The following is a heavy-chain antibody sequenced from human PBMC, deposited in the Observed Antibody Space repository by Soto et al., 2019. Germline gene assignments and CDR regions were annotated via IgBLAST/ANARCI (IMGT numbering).Heavy chain of an antibody. Sequence: PSETLSLTCAVYGGSFSGYYWSWIRQPPGKGLEWIGEINHSGSTNYNPSLKSRVTISVDTSKNQFSLKLSSVTAADTAVYYCARGLPVDTAMETPFDYWGQGTLVTVSS. CDR2: INHSGST. V-gene: IGHV4-34*01. CDR1: GGSFSGYY. J-gene: IGHJ4*02. D-gene: IGHD5-18*01. CDR3: ARGLPVDTAMETPFDY.